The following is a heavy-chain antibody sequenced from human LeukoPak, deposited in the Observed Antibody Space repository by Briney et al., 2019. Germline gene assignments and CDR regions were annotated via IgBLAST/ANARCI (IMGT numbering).Heavy chain of an antibody. CDR3: ARDRLQTEYDPVLAL. CDR2: IAFDGRRK. CDR1: GFTFAHYG. Sequence: PGRSLRLSCAASGFTFAHYGVQWVRQAPGKGLEWVAAIAFDGRRKSYTNSVKGRFTISRDNSNNILFLQMSDLRTEDTALYYCARDRLQTEYDPVLALWRQGTPVTVTS. V-gene: IGHV3-30*03. J-gene: IGHJ4*02. D-gene: IGHD3-3*01.